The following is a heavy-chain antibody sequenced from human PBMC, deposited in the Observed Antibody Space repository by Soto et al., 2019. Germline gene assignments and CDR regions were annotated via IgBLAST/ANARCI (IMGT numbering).Heavy chain of an antibody. V-gene: IGHV4-30-4*01. CDR3: ARGRYCLTGRCFPNWFDS. D-gene: IGHD2-15*01. J-gene: IGHJ5*01. CDR2: IYKSTTT. CDR1: GDSVYTVDYF. Sequence: ALSLITSVSGDSVYTVDYFWAWIRQPPGQALEYIGYIYKSTTTYYNPSFESRVAISLDTSKSQFSLNVTSVTAADTAVYFCARGRYCLTGRCFPNWFDSWGQGTLVNVYS.